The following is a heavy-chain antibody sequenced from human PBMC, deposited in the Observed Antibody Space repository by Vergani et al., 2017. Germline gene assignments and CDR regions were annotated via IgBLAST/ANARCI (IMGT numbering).Heavy chain of an antibody. CDR2: ISSSGSTI. D-gene: IGHD3-16*01. Sequence: EVQLVESGGGLVQPGGSPFSCSASGFTFSSYAMTWVRQAPGKGLEYVSAISSSGSTIYYADSVKGRFTISRDNAKNSLYLQMNSLRAEDTAVYYCARDIRLGXFDYWGQGTLVTVSS. CDR3: ARDIRLGXFDY. J-gene: IGHJ4*02. V-gene: IGHV3-48*03. CDR1: GFTFSSYA.